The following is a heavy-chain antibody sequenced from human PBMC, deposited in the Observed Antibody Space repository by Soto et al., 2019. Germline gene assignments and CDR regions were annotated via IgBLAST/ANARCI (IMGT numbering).Heavy chain of an antibody. CDR2: IKSKSAGETT. D-gene: IGHD1-26*01. CDR3: STGSPFSGSGFDY. Sequence: EVQLVESGGGLVKPGGSLRLSCAASGFSFRTTWMAWVRQAPGKGLEWVGSIKSKSAGETTDYADPVKGRFTISRDDSKDTLYLHMDSLETGDTAVYYCSTGSPFSGSGFDYWGQGTLVTFSS. J-gene: IGHJ4*02. V-gene: IGHV3-15*05. CDR1: GFSFRTTW.